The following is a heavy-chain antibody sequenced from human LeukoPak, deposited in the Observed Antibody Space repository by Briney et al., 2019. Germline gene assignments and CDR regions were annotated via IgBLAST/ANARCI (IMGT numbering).Heavy chain of an antibody. J-gene: IGHJ3*02. CDR1: GGSISSSSYY. CDR3: ARHDYIVVVVAALTRAFDI. Sequence: SETLSLTCTVSGGSISSSSYYWGWIRQPPGKGLEWIGSIYYSGSTYYNPSLKSRVTISVDTSKNHFSLKLSSVTAADTAVYYCARHDYIVVVVAALTRAFDIWGQGTMVTVSS. V-gene: IGHV4-39*01. D-gene: IGHD2-15*01. CDR2: IYYSGST.